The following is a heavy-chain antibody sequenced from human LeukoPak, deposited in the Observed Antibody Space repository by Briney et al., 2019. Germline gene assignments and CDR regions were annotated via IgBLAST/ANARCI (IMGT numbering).Heavy chain of an antibody. Sequence: GGSLRLSCTASGFTFGDYAMSWVRRAPGKGLEWVGFIRSKAYGGTTEYAASVKGRFTTSRDDSKSIAYLQMNSLKTEDTAVYYCTRTQSTYYPLAYWGQGTLVTVSS. J-gene: IGHJ4*02. CDR2: IRSKAYGGTT. D-gene: IGHD2-21*01. CDR1: GFTFGDYA. V-gene: IGHV3-49*04. CDR3: TRTQSTYYPLAY.